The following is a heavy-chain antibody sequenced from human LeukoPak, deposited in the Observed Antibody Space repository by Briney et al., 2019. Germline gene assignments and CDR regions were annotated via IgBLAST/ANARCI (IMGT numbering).Heavy chain of an antibody. Sequence: GGSLRLSCAASGFSFSSYGMHWVRQAPGKGLEWVSAISGRDHSTYYADSVKGRSTISRDDSKNTLYLQMYSLRAEDTAVYYCVKERGGEFDFWGQGTLVTVSS. D-gene: IGHD2-21*01. J-gene: IGHJ4*02. CDR1: GFSFSSYG. V-gene: IGHV3-23*01. CDR3: VKERGGEFDF. CDR2: ISGRDHST.